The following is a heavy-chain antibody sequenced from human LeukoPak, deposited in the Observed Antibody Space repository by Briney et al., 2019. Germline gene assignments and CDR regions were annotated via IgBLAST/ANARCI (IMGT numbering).Heavy chain of an antibody. J-gene: IGHJ6*03. Sequence: EASVKVSCRASGYTFTSYYMHWVRQAPGQGLEWMGIINPSGGSTSYAQKFQGRVTMTRDMSTSTVYMELSSLRSEDTAVYYCARVEGSSWYALHYYYYYYMDVWGKGTTVTVSS. CDR3: ARVEGSSWYALHYYYYYYMDV. CDR1: GYTFTSYY. CDR2: INPSGGST. V-gene: IGHV1-46*01. D-gene: IGHD6-13*01.